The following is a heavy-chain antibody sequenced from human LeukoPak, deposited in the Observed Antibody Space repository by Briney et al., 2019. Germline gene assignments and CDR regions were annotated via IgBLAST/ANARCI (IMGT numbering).Heavy chain of an antibody. CDR2: IYPSDSDT. D-gene: IGHD2-8*01. V-gene: IGHV5-51*01. Sequence: PGESLKISCKGSGYNFTNYWIGWVRQMPGKGLEWMGIIYPSDSDTRYSPSFQGQVTISADKSISTAYLQWNSLKASDAAMYYCAREGAWSQFYFDYWGQGTLVAVSS. J-gene: IGHJ4*02. CDR3: AREGAWSQFYFDY. CDR1: GYNFTNYW.